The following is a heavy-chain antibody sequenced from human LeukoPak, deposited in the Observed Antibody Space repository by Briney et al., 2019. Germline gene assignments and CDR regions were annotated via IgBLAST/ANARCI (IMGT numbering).Heavy chain of an antibody. D-gene: IGHD3-9*01. J-gene: IGHJ6*03. Sequence: ASVKVSCKASGYTFTSYGISWVRQAPGQGLEWMGWISAYNGNTNYAQKLQGRVTMTTDTSTSTAYMELRSLRSDDTAVYYCARDLNDIGMLYYYYMDVWGKGTTVTVSS. CDR1: GYTFTSYG. CDR3: ARDLNDIGMLYYYYMDV. CDR2: ISAYNGNT. V-gene: IGHV1-18*01.